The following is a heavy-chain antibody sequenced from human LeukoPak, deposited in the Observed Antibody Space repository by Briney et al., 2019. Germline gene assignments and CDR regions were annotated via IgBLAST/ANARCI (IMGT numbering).Heavy chain of an antibody. CDR2: IYHSGFT. CDR3: VRDSAGDASGWYSDV. CDR1: GASISSHY. Sequence: SETLSLTCTVSGASISSHYWSWIRQPPGKGLEWIGYIYHSGFTDFNPSLKSRVTMLVDTSRNQVSLRLTSVTATDTAVYYSVRDSAGDASGWYSDVWGQGTTVTVSS. J-gene: IGHJ6*02. D-gene: IGHD6-19*01. V-gene: IGHV4-59*11.